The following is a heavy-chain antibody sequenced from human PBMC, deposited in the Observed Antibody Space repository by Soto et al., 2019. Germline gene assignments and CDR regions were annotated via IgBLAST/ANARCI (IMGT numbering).Heavy chain of an antibody. Sequence: LSLSCAASGFTFSCPPIHWVRQACGDGLERGGRIRSKANSYATAYNVSVKGRFTISRDDSRNTAYLKMNSLKTEDTAVYYCAREVYDFWSDHPKRLDYWGQGTVVTVSS. CDR2: IRSKANSYAT. CDR3: AREVYDFWSDHPKRLDY. CDR1: GFTFSCPP. V-gene: IGHV3-73*01. D-gene: IGHD3-3*01. J-gene: IGHJ4*02.